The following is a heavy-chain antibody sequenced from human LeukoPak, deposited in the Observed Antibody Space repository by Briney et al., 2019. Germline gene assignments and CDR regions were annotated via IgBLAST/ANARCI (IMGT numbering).Heavy chain of an antibody. CDR1: GFPFISYG. CDR2: IRYDGTNK. V-gene: IGHV3-30*02. CDR3: ARDSYYDFWSGYYKNYFDY. D-gene: IGHD3-3*01. Sequence: GGSLRLSCAASGFPFISYGMHWVRQAPGKGLEWVAFIRYDGTNKYYADSVKGRFTISRDNTLYLQMNSLRAEDTAVYYCARDSYYDFWSGYYKNYFDYWGQGTLVTVSS. J-gene: IGHJ4*02.